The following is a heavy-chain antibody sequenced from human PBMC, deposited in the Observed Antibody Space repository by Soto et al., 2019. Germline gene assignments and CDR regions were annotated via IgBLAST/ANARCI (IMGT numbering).Heavy chain of an antibody. Sequence: GGSLRLSCAASGFTFGSYGMHWVRQAPGKGLVWVSRINSDGSSTSYADPVKGRFTISRDNAKNTLYLQMNSLRAEDTAVYYCARDCSGGSCYSGIQHWGQGTLVTVS. CDR1: GFTFGSYG. CDR3: ARDCSGGSCYSGIQH. CDR2: INSDGSST. D-gene: IGHD2-15*01. V-gene: IGHV3-74*01. J-gene: IGHJ1*01.